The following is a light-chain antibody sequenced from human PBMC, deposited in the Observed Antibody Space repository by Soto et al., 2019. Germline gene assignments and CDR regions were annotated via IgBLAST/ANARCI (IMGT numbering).Light chain of an antibody. CDR1: SSNIGSNT. Sequence: QSVLTQPPSASGTPGQRVTISCSGSSSNIGSNTVNWYQQLPGTAPRLLMYSRNQRPSGVPDRFSGSKSGTSASLAISGLQYEDEADYYCAAWDDSLNGYVFGTGTKLTVL. V-gene: IGLV1-44*01. CDR3: AAWDDSLNGYV. CDR2: SRN. J-gene: IGLJ1*01.